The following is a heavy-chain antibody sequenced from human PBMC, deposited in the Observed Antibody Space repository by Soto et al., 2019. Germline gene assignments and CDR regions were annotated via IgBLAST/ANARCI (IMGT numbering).Heavy chain of an antibody. CDR1: GGTFGSYA. J-gene: IGHJ6*02. CDR2: IIPIPGTA. CDR3: ARSQGSSTSLEIYYYYYYGMDV. Sequence: QVQLVQSGAEVQKPGSSVKVSCKASGGTFGSYAISWVRQAPGQGLEWMGGIIPIPGTANYAQKFQGRVTIAADESTSTAYMELSSLRSEDTDVYYCARSQGSSTSLEIYYYYYYGMDVWGQGTTVNVSS. D-gene: IGHD2-2*01. V-gene: IGHV1-69*01.